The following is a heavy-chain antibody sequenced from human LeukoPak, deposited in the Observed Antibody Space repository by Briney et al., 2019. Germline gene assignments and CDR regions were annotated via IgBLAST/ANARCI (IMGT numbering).Heavy chain of an antibody. V-gene: IGHV3-49*04. Sequence: GGSLRLSCAASGFTFSSYAMSWVRQAPGKGLEWVGFIRSKAYGGTTEYAASVKGRFTISRDDSKSIAYLQMNSLKTEDTAVYYCTRVPRYYDSSRNWFDPWGQGTLVTVSS. CDR3: TRVPRYYDSSRNWFDP. J-gene: IGHJ5*02. CDR1: GFTFSSYA. CDR2: IRSKAYGGTT. D-gene: IGHD3-22*01.